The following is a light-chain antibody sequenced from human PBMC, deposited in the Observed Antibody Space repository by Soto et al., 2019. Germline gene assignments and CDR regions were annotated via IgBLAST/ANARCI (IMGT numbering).Light chain of an antibody. V-gene: IGLV2-14*03. CDR3: RSYTPSSTRRIV. CDR2: VVS. J-gene: IGLJ1*01. CDR1: SSDVGGYNY. Sequence: QSALTEPGFVSGSPAQSFNIHCTGKSSDVGGYNYVSWYQNHPGKNPKLIIYVVSNRPSGTSNPVPGCKDGKEASLTICGLQPEYEADYYYRSYTPSSTRRIVFPTGTKVTVL.